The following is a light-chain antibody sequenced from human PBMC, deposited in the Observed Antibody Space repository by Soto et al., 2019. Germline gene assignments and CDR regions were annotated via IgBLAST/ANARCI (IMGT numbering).Light chain of an antibody. CDR2: TAS. CDR1: QSINTW. J-gene: IGKJ1*01. V-gene: IGKV1-5*03. CDR3: QQHESYPRT. Sequence: DIQMTQSPSTLSASVGDRVTITCRASQSINTWLAWYQQKPGKAPRLLIYTASSLESGVPSRFSGSGSGTVFTLTLSSLQPDDFATYYCQQHESYPRTFGQGTKVEIK.